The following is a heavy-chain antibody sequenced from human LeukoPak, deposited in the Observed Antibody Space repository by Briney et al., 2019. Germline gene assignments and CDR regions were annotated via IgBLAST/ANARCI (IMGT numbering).Heavy chain of an antibody. V-gene: IGHV3-23*01. CDR2: ISDSGGDT. Sequence: PSGGSLRLSCAASGFTFSIYAMSWVRQAPGEGLEWVSSISDSGGDTYYADSVKGRFTISRDNSKNTLYLQMNSLRAEDTAVYYCARANSGYYTIDYWGQGTLVTVSS. D-gene: IGHD3-3*01. CDR3: ARANSGYYTIDY. CDR1: GFTFSIYA. J-gene: IGHJ4*02.